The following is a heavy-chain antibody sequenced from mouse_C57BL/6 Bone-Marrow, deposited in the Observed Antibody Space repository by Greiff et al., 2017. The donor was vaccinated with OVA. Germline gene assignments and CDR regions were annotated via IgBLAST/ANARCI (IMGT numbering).Heavy chain of an antibody. CDR2: IDPNSGGT. Sequence: QVHVKQPGAELVKPGASVELSCKASGYTFTSYWMHWVKQRPGRGLEWIGRIDPNSGGTKYNEKFKSKATLTVDKPSSTAYMQLSSLTSEDSAVYYCARDYYGSRGYFDYWGQGTTLTVSS. V-gene: IGHV1-72*01. J-gene: IGHJ2*01. D-gene: IGHD1-1*01. CDR3: ARDYYGSRGYFDY. CDR1: GYTFTSYW.